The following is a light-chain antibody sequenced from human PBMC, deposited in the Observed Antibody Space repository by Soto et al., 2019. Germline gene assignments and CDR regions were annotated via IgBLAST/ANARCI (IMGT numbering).Light chain of an antibody. V-gene: IGKV3-15*01. CDR3: QQDNNCPLA. Sequence: TQPPVPLSCAPEATSIVPCGASQDIGTKFAWYQQRPGQAPRLLIYAASTRATGVPSRFSGSGSETEFTLTITSLQPEDFAVYYCQQDNNCPLAFGVGTKVDIK. CDR2: AAS. J-gene: IGKJ4*01. CDR1: QDIGTK.